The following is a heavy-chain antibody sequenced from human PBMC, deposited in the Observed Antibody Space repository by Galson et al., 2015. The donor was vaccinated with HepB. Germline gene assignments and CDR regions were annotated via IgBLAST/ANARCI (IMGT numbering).Heavy chain of an antibody. CDR3: TRHRVVVLSDYGMDV. CDR2: IRSKANSYAT. CDR1: GFTFSGSA. D-gene: IGHD2-15*01. V-gene: IGHV3-73*01. Sequence: SLRLSCAASGFTFSGSAMHWVRQASGKGLEWVGRIRSKANSYATAYAASVKGRFTISRDDSKNTAYLQMNSLKTEDTAVYYCTRHRVVVLSDYGMDVWGQGTTVTVSS. J-gene: IGHJ6*02.